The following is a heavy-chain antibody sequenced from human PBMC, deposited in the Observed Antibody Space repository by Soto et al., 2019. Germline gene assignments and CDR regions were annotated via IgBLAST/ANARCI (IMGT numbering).Heavy chain of an antibody. CDR3: AKSQEIGTHFFDS. CDR2: IGTAGDT. V-gene: IGHV3-13*01. CDR1: GFTFSGFD. J-gene: IGHJ4*02. Sequence: GSLRLSCEASGFTFSGFDMHWVRQPTGKGLEWASSIGTAGDTYYAVSVKGRFTISRDNAKNSLSLQMNSLRVGDMAVYFCAKSQEIGTHFFDSWGQGTQVTVSS. D-gene: IGHD6-13*01.